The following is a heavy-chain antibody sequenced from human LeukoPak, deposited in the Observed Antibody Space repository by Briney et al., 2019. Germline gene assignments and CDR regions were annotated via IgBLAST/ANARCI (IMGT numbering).Heavy chain of an antibody. Sequence: GGSLRLSCAASGFTFSSYAMSWVRQAPGKGLEWVSAISGSGGSTYYADSVKGRFTISRDNSKNTLYLQMNRLRAEDTAVYYCTYGSTNFMVFDYWGQGTLVTVSS. CDR1: GFTFSSYA. J-gene: IGHJ4*02. D-gene: IGHD3-10*01. V-gene: IGHV3-23*01. CDR2: ISGSGGST. CDR3: TYGSTNFMVFDY.